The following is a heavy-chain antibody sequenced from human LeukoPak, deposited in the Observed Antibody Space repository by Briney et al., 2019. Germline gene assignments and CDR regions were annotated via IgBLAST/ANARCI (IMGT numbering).Heavy chain of an antibody. CDR3: ARVHGAYPIDY. J-gene: IGHJ4*02. CDR1: GFTFNTLW. V-gene: IGHV3-7*01. D-gene: IGHD4/OR15-4a*01. Sequence: PGGSLRLSCAASGFTFNTLWMTWVRQAPGKGLEWVATIKHDGSEKYYVDSVKGRFTIYRENAMNAMYLQMNSLRGEDTAVYYCARVHGAYPIDYWGQGTLVTVSS. CDR2: IKHDGSEK.